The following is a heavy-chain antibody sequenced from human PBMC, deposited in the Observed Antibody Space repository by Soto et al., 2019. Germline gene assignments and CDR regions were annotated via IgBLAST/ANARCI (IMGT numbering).Heavy chain of an antibody. Sequence: EVQLVESGGGLVQPGGSLRLSCAASGFTFSSYEMNWVRQAPGKGLEWVSYISSSGSTIYYADSVKGRFTISRDNAKNSLYLQMNSLRAEDTAVYYCARVSCGTSCYSRGWPTDYWGQGTLVTVSS. D-gene: IGHD2-2*01. CDR2: ISSSGSTI. CDR1: GFTFSSYE. J-gene: IGHJ4*02. V-gene: IGHV3-48*03. CDR3: ARVSCGTSCYSRGWPTDY.